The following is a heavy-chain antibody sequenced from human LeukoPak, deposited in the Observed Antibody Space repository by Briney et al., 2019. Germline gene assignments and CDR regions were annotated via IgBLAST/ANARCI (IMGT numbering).Heavy chain of an antibody. V-gene: IGHV3-48*03. CDR1: GCTFSSYE. J-gene: IGHJ3*02. CDR2: ISSGGSTI. D-gene: IGHD4-23*01. Sequence: GGSLRLSCAASGCTFSSYEMNWVRQAPGKGPEWVSYISSGGSTIYYPDSVKGRFTISRDNAKNSLYLQMNSLRAEDTAVYFCARAWTRGNSDAFDIWGQGTMVTVSS. CDR3: ARAWTRGNSDAFDI.